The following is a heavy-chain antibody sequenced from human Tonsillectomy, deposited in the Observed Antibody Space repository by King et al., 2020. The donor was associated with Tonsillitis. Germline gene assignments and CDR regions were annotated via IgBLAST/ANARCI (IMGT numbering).Heavy chain of an antibody. CDR2: IRYDGSNK. J-gene: IGHJ4*02. CDR1: GFTFSSYG. D-gene: IGHD2-2*01. V-gene: IGHV3-30*02. CDR3: AKTPITIGSFAY. Sequence: VQLVESGGGVVQPGGSLRLSCAASGFTFSSYGMHWVRQAPGKGLEWVAFIRYDGSNKYYADSVKGRFTISRDNSKNTLYLQMNSLRAEDTAVYYCAKTPITIGSFAYWGQGPLVTVSS.